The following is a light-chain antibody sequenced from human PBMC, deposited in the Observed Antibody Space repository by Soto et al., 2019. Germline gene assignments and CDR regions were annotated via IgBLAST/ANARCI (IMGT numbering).Light chain of an antibody. V-gene: IGKV3-11*01. CDR3: QLRNSWPPVFT. CDR1: RSVNNH. Sequence: EIVLTQSPATLSLSPGERATLSCRASRSVNNHLAWYQQKPGQAPRLLIYDASKRATGSPARFSGSGSGTDFTLTISSLEPEDFAVYYCQLRNSWPPVFTFGPGTKVDIK. CDR2: DAS. J-gene: IGKJ3*01.